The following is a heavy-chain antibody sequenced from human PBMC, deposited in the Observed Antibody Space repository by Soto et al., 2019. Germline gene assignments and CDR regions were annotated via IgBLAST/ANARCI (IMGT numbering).Heavy chain of an antibody. CDR1: GFTFTSSA. Sequence: SVKGSCKASGFTFTSSARQWVRQTSGQRLEWIGWIVVGSGNTNYAQKFQERVTITRDMSTSTAYMELSSLRSEDTAVYYCAASSRFLEWSVYYMDVWGKGTTVTVSS. D-gene: IGHD3-3*01. J-gene: IGHJ6*03. CDR3: AASSRFLEWSVYYMDV. CDR2: IVVGSGNT. V-gene: IGHV1-58*02.